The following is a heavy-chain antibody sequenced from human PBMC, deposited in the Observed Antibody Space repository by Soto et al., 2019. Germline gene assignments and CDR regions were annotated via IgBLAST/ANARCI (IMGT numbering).Heavy chain of an antibody. Sequence: QVQLVQSGAEVKKPGSSVKVSCKASGGTFSSYAISWVRQAPGQGLEWRGGIIPIFGTANYAQKFQGRVTITADESTSTAYMELSSLRSEDTAVYYCARDCSGGSCYSVGYFDYWGQGTLVTVSS. J-gene: IGHJ4*02. V-gene: IGHV1-69*01. CDR2: IIPIFGTA. D-gene: IGHD2-15*01. CDR1: GGTFSSYA. CDR3: ARDCSGGSCYSVGYFDY.